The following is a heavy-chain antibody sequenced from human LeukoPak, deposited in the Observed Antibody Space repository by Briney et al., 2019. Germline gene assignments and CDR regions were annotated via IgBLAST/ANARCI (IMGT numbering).Heavy chain of an antibody. Sequence: GGSLRLSCAASGFTVSNNFMSWVRQAPGKGLEWVSAISGSGGSTYYADSVKGRFTISRDNSKNTLYLQMNSLRAEDTAVYYCARPQGAHKYYYYYYMDVWGKGTTVTVSS. V-gene: IGHV3-23*01. CDR3: ARPQGAHKYYYYYYMDV. D-gene: IGHD1-26*01. J-gene: IGHJ6*03. CDR1: GFTVSNNF. CDR2: ISGSGGST.